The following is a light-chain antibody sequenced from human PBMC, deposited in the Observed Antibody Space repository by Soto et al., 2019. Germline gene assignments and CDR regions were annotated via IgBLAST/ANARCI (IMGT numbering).Light chain of an antibody. Sequence: QSVLTQPPSASGSPGQSVPISCTGTSSDIGGYDYVSWYQQHPGKAPKLIIYEVNKRPSGVPDRFSGSKSGNTASLTVSGLQAEDEADYYCSSYAGSNNLVFAGGTQLTVL. J-gene: IGLJ3*02. CDR2: EVN. CDR1: SSDIGGYDY. V-gene: IGLV2-8*01. CDR3: SSYAGSNNLV.